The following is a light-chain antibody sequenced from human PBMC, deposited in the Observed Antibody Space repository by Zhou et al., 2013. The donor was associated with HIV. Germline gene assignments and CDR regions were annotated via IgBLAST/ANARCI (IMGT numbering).Light chain of an antibody. J-gene: IGKJ2*04. Sequence: EIVLTQSPATLSLSPGERATLSCRASQSVSSYLAWYQQRPGQAPRLLIYDASNRATDIPARFSGSGSGTDFTLTISSLEPEDFAVYYCQQRSNWPLCSFGQGTKLEIK. CDR1: QSVSSY. CDR2: DAS. V-gene: IGKV3-11*01. CDR3: QQRSNWPLCS.